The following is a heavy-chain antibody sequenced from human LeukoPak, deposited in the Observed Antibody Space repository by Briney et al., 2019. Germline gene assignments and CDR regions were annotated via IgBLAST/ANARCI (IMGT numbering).Heavy chain of an antibody. Sequence: SETLSLTCTVSGDSISSSSYYWGWIRQPPGKGLEWIGSIYYSGSTYYNPSLKSRVTISVDTSKNQFSLKLSSVTAADTAVYYCASGGFGELLGVDYWGQGTLVTVSS. D-gene: IGHD3-10*01. CDR1: GDSISSSSYY. V-gene: IGHV4-39*01. CDR2: IYYSGST. CDR3: ASGGFGELLGVDY. J-gene: IGHJ4*02.